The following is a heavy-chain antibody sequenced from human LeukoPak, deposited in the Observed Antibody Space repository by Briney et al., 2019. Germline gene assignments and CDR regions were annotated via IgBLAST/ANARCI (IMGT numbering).Heavy chain of an antibody. D-gene: IGHD6-6*01. CDR3: ARERTRHFDY. CDR1: GFTFRNYW. J-gene: IGHJ4*02. Sequence: PGGSLRLSCAASGFTFRNYWMAWVRQAPGKGLEWVANIKGDGGTKHYGDSVKGRFTISRDNTKNSLYLQMNSLRAEDTAVYYCARERTRHFDYWGQGTLVTVSS. V-gene: IGHV3-7*01. CDR2: IKGDGGTK.